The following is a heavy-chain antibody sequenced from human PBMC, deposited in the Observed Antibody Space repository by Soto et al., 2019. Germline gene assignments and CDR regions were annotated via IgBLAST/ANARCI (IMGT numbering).Heavy chain of an antibody. J-gene: IGHJ3*02. CDR2: IKQDGSEK. CDR1: GFTFSSYW. V-gene: IGHV3-7*05. D-gene: IGHD3-22*01. Sequence: GGSLRLSCAASGFTFSSYWMSWVRQAPGKGLEWVANIKQDGSEKYYVDSVKGRFTISRDNAKNSLYLQMNSLRAEDTAVYYCARYKITMIVVVITTGYAFDIWGQGTMVTVS. CDR3: ARYKITMIVVVITTGYAFDI.